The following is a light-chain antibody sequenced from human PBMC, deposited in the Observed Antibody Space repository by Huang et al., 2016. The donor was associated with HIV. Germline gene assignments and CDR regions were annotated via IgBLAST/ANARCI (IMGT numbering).Light chain of an antibody. J-gene: IGKJ2*01. V-gene: IGKV4-1*01. CDR1: QSVLYSSNKKND. CDR2: WAS. Sequence: DIVMTQSPDSLAVSLGERATINCKSSQSVLYSSNKKNDLAEYHQKPEQPPKLLIYWASTRESEVPDRFSGGRSRTDFTLTINSLQAEDVAVYYCQQYYNTPRAFGQGTKLEIK. CDR3: QQYYNTPRA.